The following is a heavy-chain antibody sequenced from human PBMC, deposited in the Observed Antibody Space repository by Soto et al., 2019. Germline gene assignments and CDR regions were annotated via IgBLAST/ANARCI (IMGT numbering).Heavy chain of an antibody. Sequence: KPSETLSLTCTVFGGSVSIGDYLWSWIRQRPGKGLEWIGYIHDSGNTYYNPSLKGRVTISLDTSKNQFSLKVTSMTAADMAVYYCAREGSHSAYNFAIGIQLWSFDRWGQGLPVTVSS. CDR3: AREGSHSAYNFAIGIQLWSFDR. J-gene: IGHJ5*02. CDR2: IHDSGNT. D-gene: IGHD1-1*01. CDR1: GGSVSIGDYL. V-gene: IGHV4-30-4*01.